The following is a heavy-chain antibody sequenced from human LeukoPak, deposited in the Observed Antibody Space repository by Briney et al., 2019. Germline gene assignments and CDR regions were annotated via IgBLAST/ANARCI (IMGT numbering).Heavy chain of an antibody. Sequence: GGSLRLSCAASGFTFSDYYMSWIRQAPGKGLEWVSYISSSGSTIYYADYGKGRFTISRDNAKNSLYLQMNSLRAEDTAVYYCARVGRIYDILTGYYPSPSIDYWGQGTLVTVSS. D-gene: IGHD3-9*01. CDR1: GFTFSDYY. CDR3: ARVGRIYDILTGYYPSPSIDY. V-gene: IGHV3-11*01. J-gene: IGHJ4*02. CDR2: ISSSGSTI.